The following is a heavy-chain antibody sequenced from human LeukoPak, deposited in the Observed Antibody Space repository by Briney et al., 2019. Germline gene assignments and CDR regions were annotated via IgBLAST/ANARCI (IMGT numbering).Heavy chain of an antibody. V-gene: IGHV4-59*01. D-gene: IGHD3-10*01. Sequence: PSETLSLTCTVSGRSISDYYWNWFRQSPGKGQEWIAYVFDSGSTNYNPSFKGRLTISADTSKNQFSLHLTSVTAADTAVYYCARGELRQSFETTYSYYYRYYYMDVWGKGTTVTVSS. CDR2: VFDSGST. CDR1: GRSISDYY. J-gene: IGHJ6*03. CDR3: ARGELRQSFETTYSYYYRYYYMDV.